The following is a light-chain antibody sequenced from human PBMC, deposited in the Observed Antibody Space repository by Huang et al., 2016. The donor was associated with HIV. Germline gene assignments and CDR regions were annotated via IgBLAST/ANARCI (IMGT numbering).Light chain of an antibody. CDR3: QQYNDFRST. V-gene: IGKV3-15*01. Sequence: ETVMTQSPVTLSVSPGDRASLSCWSSQIVSSHLAWYQQKPGQAPRLLIYAASTRATGVPARFSGSGAGTEFTLTISTLQSEDSAVYYCQQYNDFRSTFGPGTRVEIK. J-gene: IGKJ3*01. CDR2: AAS. CDR1: QIVSSH.